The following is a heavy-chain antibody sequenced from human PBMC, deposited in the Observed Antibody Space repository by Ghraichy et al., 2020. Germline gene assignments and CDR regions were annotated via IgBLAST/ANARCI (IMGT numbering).Heavy chain of an antibody. D-gene: IGHD2-2*02. CDR3: ARDRVYCSSTSCYKKVDYYYGMDV. V-gene: IGHV3-21*01. CDR1: GFTFSSYS. CDR2: ISSSSSYI. Sequence: GGSLRLSCAASGFTFSSYSMNWVRQAPGKGLEWVSSISSSSSYIYYADSVKGRFTISRDNAKNSLYLQMNSLRAEDTAVYYCARDRVYCSSTSCYKKVDYYYGMDVWGQGTTVTVSS. J-gene: IGHJ6*02.